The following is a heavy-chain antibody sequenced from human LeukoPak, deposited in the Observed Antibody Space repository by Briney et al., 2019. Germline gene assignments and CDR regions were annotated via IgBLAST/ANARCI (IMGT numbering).Heavy chain of an antibody. V-gene: IGHV1-69*05. J-gene: IGHJ5*02. CDR3: ARVPRVDDFWSGDYTGSWFDP. D-gene: IGHD3-3*01. CDR1: GGTFSSYA. CDR2: IIPIFGTA. Sequence: SVKVSCKASGGTFSSYAISWVRQAPGQGLEWMGGIIPIFGTANYAQKFQGRVTITTDESTSTAYMELSSLRSEDTAVYYCARVPRVDDFWSGDYTGSWFDPWGQGTLVTVSS.